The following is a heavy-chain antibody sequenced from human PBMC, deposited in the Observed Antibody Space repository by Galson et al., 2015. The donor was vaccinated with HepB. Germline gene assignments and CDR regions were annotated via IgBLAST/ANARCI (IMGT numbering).Heavy chain of an antibody. CDR2: IYYSRST. Sequence: ETLSLTCTVSGGSISSDYWSWIRQPPGKGLEWIGYIYYSRSTNYNPSLKSRLTISVDTSKNQFSLKLSSVTAADTAVYYCARHPGSVAWYFDLWGRGTLVTVSS. J-gene: IGHJ2*01. CDR1: GGSISSDY. V-gene: IGHV4-59*08. CDR3: ARHPGSVAWYFDL. D-gene: IGHD4-23*01.